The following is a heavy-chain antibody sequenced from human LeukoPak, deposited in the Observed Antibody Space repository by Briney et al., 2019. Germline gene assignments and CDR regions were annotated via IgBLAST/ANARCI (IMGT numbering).Heavy chain of an antibody. J-gene: IGHJ5*02. V-gene: IGHV4-39*07. D-gene: IGHD4-17*01. CDR2: IYYSGST. CDR3: ARDHMTTVTSNWFDP. Sequence: SETLSLTCTVSGGSISRSSYYWGWIRQPPGKGLGWVGSIYYSGSTYYNPSLKSRVTISVDTSKNQFSLKLSSVTAADTAVYYCARDHMTTVTSNWFDPWGQGTLVTVSS. CDR1: GGSISRSSYY.